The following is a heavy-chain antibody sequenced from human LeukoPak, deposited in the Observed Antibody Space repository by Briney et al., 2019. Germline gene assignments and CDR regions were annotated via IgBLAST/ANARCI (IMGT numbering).Heavy chain of an antibody. V-gene: IGHV3-13*03. CDR1: GFTFSGYD. Sequence: GGSLRLSCAACGFTFSGYDMHWVRQATGKGLEWVSTIGTAGDTYDPGSVKGQFSISRENAKNSLYLQMNSLRAEDTAVYYCAKANSITIFGVISPVDYWGQGTLVTVSS. CDR3: AKANSITIFGVISPVDY. J-gene: IGHJ4*02. D-gene: IGHD3-3*01. CDR2: IGTAGDT.